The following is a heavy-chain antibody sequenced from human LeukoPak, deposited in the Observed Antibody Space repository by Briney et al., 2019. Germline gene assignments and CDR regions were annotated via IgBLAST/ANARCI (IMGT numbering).Heavy chain of an antibody. Sequence: GGSLRLSCAASEFTVSSSYMSWVRQAPGKGLEWVSVIDNSDNTYYADSVKGRFTISRDNSKNTLYLQMNSLRAEDTAFYYCARGSGRGGLMDVWGKGTTVTVSS. V-gene: IGHV3-53*01. CDR2: IDNSDNT. D-gene: IGHD6-25*01. CDR1: EFTVSSSY. J-gene: IGHJ6*03. CDR3: ARGSGRGGLMDV.